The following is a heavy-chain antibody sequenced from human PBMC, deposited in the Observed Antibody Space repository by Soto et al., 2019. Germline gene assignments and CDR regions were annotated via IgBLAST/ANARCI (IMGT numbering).Heavy chain of an antibody. V-gene: IGHV3-48*03. J-gene: IGHJ6*02. Sequence: EVQLLESGGCVVQPGGSLRLSCEVSGFTFSSYEMYWVRQAPGKGLEWVAYISSSGETVYYAGSVQGRFTISRDNAKNSLYLQMSSLGAEDTAVYYCAREGFYAMDVWGQGTTVTVSS. D-gene: IGHD2-2*01. CDR2: ISSSGETV. CDR3: AREGFYAMDV. CDR1: GFTFSSYE.